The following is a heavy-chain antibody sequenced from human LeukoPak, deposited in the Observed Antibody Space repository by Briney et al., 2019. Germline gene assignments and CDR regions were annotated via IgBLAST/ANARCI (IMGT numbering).Heavy chain of an antibody. CDR2: IKSNNDGGTT. J-gene: IGHJ4*02. V-gene: IGHV3-15*01. D-gene: IGHD2-21*01. CDR3: TPVMVEDRGF. Sequence: GGSLRLSCAASGFTFSTYSMNWVRQAPGKGPEWVGRIKSNNDGGTTDYASPVEGRFIISRDDSKNTICLQMNRLIIDDTAIYYCTPVMVEDRGFWGQGTLVTVSS. CDR1: GFTFSTYS.